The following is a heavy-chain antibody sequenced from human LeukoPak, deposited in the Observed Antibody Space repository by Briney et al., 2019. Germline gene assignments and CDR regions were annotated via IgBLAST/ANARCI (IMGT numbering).Heavy chain of an antibody. D-gene: IGHD2-2*01. V-gene: IGHV3-30*04. Sequence: PGGSLRLSCAASGFTFSSYVMHWVRQAPGKGLEWVAIISYDGSNEYYADSVKGRFTISRDNAKNSLYLQMNSLRAEDTAVYYCARDAIFDIWGQGTVVTVSS. CDR1: GFTFSSYV. J-gene: IGHJ3*02. CDR3: ARDAIFDI. CDR2: ISYDGSNE.